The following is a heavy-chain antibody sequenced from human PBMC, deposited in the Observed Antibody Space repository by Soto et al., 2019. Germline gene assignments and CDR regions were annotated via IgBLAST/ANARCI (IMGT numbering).Heavy chain of an antibody. CDR1: GGTFSSYT. CDR2: IIPILGIA. CDR3: ASDSKQWLVLDYYYYMDV. V-gene: IGHV1-69*02. J-gene: IGHJ6*03. D-gene: IGHD6-19*01. Sequence: GASVKVSCKASGGTFSSYTISWVRQAPGQGLEWMGRIIPILGIANYAQKFQGRVTITADKSTSTAYMELSSPRSEDTAVYYCASDSKQWLVLDYYYYMDVWGKGTTVTVSS.